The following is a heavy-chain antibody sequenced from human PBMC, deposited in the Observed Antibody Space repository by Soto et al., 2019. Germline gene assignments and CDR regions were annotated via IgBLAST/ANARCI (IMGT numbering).Heavy chain of an antibody. CDR3: ASTKYRYDTTPSHFEF. D-gene: IGHD3-22*01. CDR1: GGSITSTSYY. V-gene: IGHV4-39*01. CDR2: ILYGVNT. J-gene: IGHJ4*02. Sequence: PSETLSLTCTVAGGSITSTSYYWGLIRQSPGKGLEWIGSILYGVNTFYSPSLKSRVTISVDTSKNQFSLRLTSVAAADTAIYYCASTKYRYDTTPSHFEFWGQGTLVTVSS.